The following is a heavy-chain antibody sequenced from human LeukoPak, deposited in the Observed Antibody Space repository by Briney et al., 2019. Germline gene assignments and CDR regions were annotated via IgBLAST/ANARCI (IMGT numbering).Heavy chain of an antibody. CDR2: IYYRGDT. J-gene: IGHJ4*02. Sequence: SDTLSLTCTVSGGFISSYYWSCIRHPPGKGLECIGYIYYRGDTKYDPSLKSRVSLSIDTSKQQFSLRLSSVTAADTAVYYCARDLELERNRWNYFESWGQGTLVTVSS. CDR3: ARDLELERNRWNYFES. V-gene: IGHV4-59*01. D-gene: IGHD1-1*01. CDR1: GGFISSYY.